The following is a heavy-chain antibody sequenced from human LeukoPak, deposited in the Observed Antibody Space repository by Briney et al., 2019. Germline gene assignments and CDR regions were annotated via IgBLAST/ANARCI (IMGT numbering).Heavy chain of an antibody. D-gene: IGHD1-26*01. CDR1: GFTLTIYD. CDR3: VRGRFIAGAGD. Sequence: PLASVKVSCKTSGFTLTIYDINWVRQATGQGLEWMGWMNGNSGDTGYAQKFQGRVTMTRNTSISTAYMELSNLRSEDTAVYYCVRGRFIAGAGDWGQGTPVTVPS. J-gene: IGHJ1*01. V-gene: IGHV1-8*01. CDR2: MNGNSGDT.